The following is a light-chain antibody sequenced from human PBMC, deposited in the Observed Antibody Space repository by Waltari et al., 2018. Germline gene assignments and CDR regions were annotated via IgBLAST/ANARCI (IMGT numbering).Light chain of an antibody. CDR3: STWDDSLSAWV. CDR2: RDN. CDR1: SSNIGSNY. J-gene: IGLJ3*02. Sequence: QSVLIQPPSASGTPGQRVNISCSGSSSNIGSNYLCWYQQLPGAAPKLLLFRDNQRPSGVPDRFSASKFGTSASLAISGLRSEDEADYVCSTWDDSLSAWVFGGGTKLTVL. V-gene: IGLV1-47*01.